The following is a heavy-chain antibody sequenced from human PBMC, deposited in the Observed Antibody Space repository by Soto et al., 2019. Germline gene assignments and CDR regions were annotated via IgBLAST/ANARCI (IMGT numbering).Heavy chain of an antibody. J-gene: IGHJ5*02. CDR2: MNPNSGNT. D-gene: IGHD6-13*01. Sequence: QVQLVQSGAEVKKPGASVKVSCKASGYTFTSYDINWVRQATGQGLEWMGWMNPNSGNTGYAQKFQGRVTMTRNTSISTAYMERSSLRSEDTAVYYCARCSADNGRQQLVRWLEPWGQGTLVTVSS. CDR1: GYTFTSYD. CDR3: ARCSADNGRQQLVRWLEP. V-gene: IGHV1-8*01.